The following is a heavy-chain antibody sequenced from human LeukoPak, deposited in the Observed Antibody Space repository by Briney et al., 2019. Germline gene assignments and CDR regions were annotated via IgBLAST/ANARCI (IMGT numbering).Heavy chain of an antibody. CDR1: GFTFSSYW. D-gene: IGHD5-18*01. Sequence: GGSLRLSCAASGFTFSSYWMSWVRQAPGKGLEWVANIKQDGSEKHYVDSVKGRFTISRDNAKNSLYLQMNSLSAEDTAVYYCARSGSYGYWSYLSLFDYWGQGTLVTVSS. V-gene: IGHV3-7*01. J-gene: IGHJ4*02. CDR3: ARSGSYGYWSYLSLFDY. CDR2: IKQDGSEK.